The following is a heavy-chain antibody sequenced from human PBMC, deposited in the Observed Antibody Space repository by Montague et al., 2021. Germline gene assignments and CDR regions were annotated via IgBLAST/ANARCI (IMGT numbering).Heavy chain of an antibody. CDR2: IYYSGSAGGTT. CDR3: ARGRGNSYVSFDS. CDR1: GCSLGPYY. D-gene: IGHD5-18*01. V-gene: IGHV4-59*01. J-gene: IGHJ4*02. Sequence: SETLSLTCTVSGCSLGPYYWSWIRQPPGKGLELIAYIYYSGSAGGTTNNNPSLKSRVTISVDSSKNQLSLQLTSVTTADTAVYYCARGRGNSYVSFDSWGKGSL.